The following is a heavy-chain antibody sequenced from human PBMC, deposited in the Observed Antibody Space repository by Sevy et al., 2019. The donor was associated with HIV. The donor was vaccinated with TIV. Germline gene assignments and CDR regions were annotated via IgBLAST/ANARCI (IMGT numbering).Heavy chain of an antibody. V-gene: IGHV3-9*01. CDR1: GFTFDDYA. J-gene: IGHJ6*02. D-gene: IGHD6-19*01. Sequence: GGSLRLSCAASGFTFDDYAMHWVRQAPGKGLEWVSGISWNSGSIGYADSVKGRFTISRDNAKNSLYLQMNSLRAEDTALYYCAKDITRSGWYCMDVWGQGTTVTVSS. CDR2: ISWNSGSI. CDR3: AKDITRSGWYCMDV.